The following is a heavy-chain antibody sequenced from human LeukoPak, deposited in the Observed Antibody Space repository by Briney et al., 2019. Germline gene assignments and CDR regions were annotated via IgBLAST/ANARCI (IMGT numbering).Heavy chain of an antibody. CDR3: TSLDYYSFDY. D-gene: IGHD3-10*01. J-gene: IGHJ4*02. Sequence: PGGSLRLSCEASGFTFSSYSMNWVRQAPGKGLEWVGRIKSKTDGGTTDYAAPVKGRFTISRDDSKNTLYLQMNSLKTEDTAVYYCTSLDYYSFDYWGQGTLVTVSS. CDR2: IKSKTDGGTT. CDR1: GFTFSSYS. V-gene: IGHV3-15*07.